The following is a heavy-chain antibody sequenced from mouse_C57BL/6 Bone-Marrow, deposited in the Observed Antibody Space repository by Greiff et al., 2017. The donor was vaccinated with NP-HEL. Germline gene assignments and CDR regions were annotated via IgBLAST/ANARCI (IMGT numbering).Heavy chain of an antibody. J-gene: IGHJ3*01. D-gene: IGHD1-1*01. V-gene: IGHV3-6*01. CDR2: ISYDGSN. Sequence: DVQLQESGPGLVKPSQSLSLTCSVTGYSIISGYYWNWIRQFPGNKLEWMAYISYDGSNNYNPSLKNRISITLDISKNQFFLKLTSVTTEDTATYYCAREGGYYGSPFAYWGQGTLVTVSA. CDR1: GYSIISGYY. CDR3: AREGGYYGSPFAY.